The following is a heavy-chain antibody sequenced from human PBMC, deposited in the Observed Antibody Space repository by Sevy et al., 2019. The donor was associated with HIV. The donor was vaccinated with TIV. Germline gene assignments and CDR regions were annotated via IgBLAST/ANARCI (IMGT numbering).Heavy chain of an antibody. V-gene: IGHV4-59*01. CDR2: IYYSGST. CDR1: GGSISSYY. D-gene: IGHD3-22*01. CDR3: ARAGGYYDSSGYDY. Sequence: SETLSLTCTVSGGSISSYYWSWIRQPPGKGLEWIGYIYYSGSTTYNPSLKSRVTISVDTSKNQFSLKLSSVTAADTAVYYCARAGGYYDSSGYDYWGQGTLVTVSS. J-gene: IGHJ4*02.